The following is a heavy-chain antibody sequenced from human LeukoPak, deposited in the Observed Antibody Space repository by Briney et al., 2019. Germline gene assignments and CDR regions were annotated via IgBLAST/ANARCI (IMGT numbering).Heavy chain of an antibody. D-gene: IGHD5-18*01. CDR1: GFTVSSNY. J-gene: IGHJ4*02. CDR2: IYSGGST. Sequence: PGGSLRLSCAASGFTVSSNYMSWVRQAPGRGLEWVSVIYSGGSTYYADSVKGRFTISRDNSKNTLYLQMNSLRAEDTAVCYCARAPAMAYFDYWGQGTLVTVSS. V-gene: IGHV3-53*01. CDR3: ARAPAMAYFDY.